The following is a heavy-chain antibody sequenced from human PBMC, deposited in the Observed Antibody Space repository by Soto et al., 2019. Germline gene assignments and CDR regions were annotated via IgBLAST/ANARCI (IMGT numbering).Heavy chain of an antibody. D-gene: IGHD2-15*01. CDR2: INHSGST. Sequence: PSETLSLTCAVYGGSFSGYYWSWIRQPPGKGLEWIGEINHSGSTNYNPSLKSRVTISVDTSKNQFSLKLSSVTAADTAVYYCARVIVVVVAAGFDYWGQGTLVTVSS. V-gene: IGHV4-34*01. CDR1: GGSFSGYY. J-gene: IGHJ4*02. CDR3: ARVIVVVVAAGFDY.